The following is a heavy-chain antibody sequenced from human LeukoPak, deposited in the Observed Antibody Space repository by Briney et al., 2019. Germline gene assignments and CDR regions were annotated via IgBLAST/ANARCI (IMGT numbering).Heavy chain of an antibody. CDR1: GFTFSNAW. Sequence: GGSLRLSSAASGFTFSNAWMSWVRQAPGKGLEWVGRIKSKTDGGTTDYAAPVKGRFTISRDDSKNTLYLQMNSLKTEDTAVYYCARGYYDSSGYYQYFDYWGQGTLVTVSS. D-gene: IGHD3-22*01. V-gene: IGHV3-15*01. CDR2: IKSKTDGGTT. J-gene: IGHJ4*02. CDR3: ARGYYDSSGYYQYFDY.